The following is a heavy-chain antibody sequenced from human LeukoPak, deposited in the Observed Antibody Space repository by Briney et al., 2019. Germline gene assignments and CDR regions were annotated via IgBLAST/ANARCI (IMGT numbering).Heavy chain of an antibody. D-gene: IGHD2-2*01. Sequence: GESLKISCKGSGYSFTSYWIGWVRQMPGKGLEWVGIIYPGDSDTRYSPSFQGQVTISADKSISTAYLQWSSLKASDTAMYYCARGEGVVPAAIFAPYFDYWGQGTLVTVSS. CDR2: IYPGDSDT. V-gene: IGHV5-51*01. CDR3: ARGEGVVPAAIFAPYFDY. CDR1: GYSFTSYW. J-gene: IGHJ4*02.